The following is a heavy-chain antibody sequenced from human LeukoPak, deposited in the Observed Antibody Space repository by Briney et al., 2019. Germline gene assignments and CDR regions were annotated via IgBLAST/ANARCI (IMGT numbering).Heavy chain of an antibody. CDR2: INHSGST. CDR1: GGSISSSSYY. CDR3: ARGPGCSGGSCYSSLDY. J-gene: IGHJ4*02. D-gene: IGHD2-15*01. Sequence: PSETLSLTCTVSGGSISSSSYYWSWIRQPPGKGLEWIGEINHSGSTNYNPSLKSRVTISVGTSKNQFSLKLSSVTAADTAVYYCARGPGCSGGSCYSSLDYWGQGTLVTVSS. V-gene: IGHV4-39*07.